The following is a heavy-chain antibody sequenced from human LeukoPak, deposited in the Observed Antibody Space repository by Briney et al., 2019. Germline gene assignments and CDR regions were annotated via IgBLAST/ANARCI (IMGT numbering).Heavy chain of an antibody. CDR2: INPNSGGT. D-gene: IGHD3-9*01. V-gene: IGHV1-2*02. J-gene: IGHJ2*01. Sequence: EASVKVSCKASGYTFTGYYMHWVRQAPGQGLEWMGWINPNSGGTNYAQKFQGRVTMTRDTSISTAYMELSRLRSDDTPVYYCAREYYDILTGYYHYSYFALWGRGTLVTVSS. CDR1: GYTFTGYY. CDR3: AREYYDILTGYYHYSYFAL.